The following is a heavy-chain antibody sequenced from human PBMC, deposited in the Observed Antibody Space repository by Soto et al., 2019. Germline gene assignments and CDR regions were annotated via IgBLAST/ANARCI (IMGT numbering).Heavy chain of an antibody. D-gene: IGHD3-10*01. Sequence: EVQLLESGGGLVQPGGSLRLSCAASGFTFSSYAMSWVRQAPGKGLEWVSAISGSGGSTYYADSVKGRFTISRDNSKNTLYLQMNSLRAEDTAVYYCAKDLPLLWFGEGNAFDIWGQGTMVTVSS. CDR2: ISGSGGST. V-gene: IGHV3-23*01. CDR3: AKDLPLLWFGEGNAFDI. CDR1: GFTFSSYA. J-gene: IGHJ3*02.